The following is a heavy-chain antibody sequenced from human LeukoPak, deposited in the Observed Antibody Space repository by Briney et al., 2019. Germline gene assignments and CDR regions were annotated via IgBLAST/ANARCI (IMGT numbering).Heavy chain of an antibody. CDR1: GYTFTGYY. V-gene: IGHV1-2*02. D-gene: IGHD5-12*01. J-gene: IGHJ4*02. CDR3: ARDQWLRFTFDY. CDR2: INPNSGGT. Sequence: VASVKVSCKASGYTFTGYYMHWVRQAPGQGPEWMGWINPNSGGTNYAQKFQGRVTMTRDTSISTAYMELSRLRSDDTAVYYCARDQWLRFTFDYWGQGTLVTVSS.